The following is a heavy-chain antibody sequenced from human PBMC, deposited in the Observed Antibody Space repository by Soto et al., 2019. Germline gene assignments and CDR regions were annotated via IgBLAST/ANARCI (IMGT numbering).Heavy chain of an antibody. CDR1: GSTFSTYA. D-gene: IGHD3-10*01. Sequence: QLVESGGGVVHPGTSLRLSCAASGSTFSTYAMHWVRQAPGKGLEWVSVISFDGSNKYYADSVKGRFTISRDNSKNTLYLQMQSLRADDTAVYFCARDSEEETDYHGSGSYGFDKWGQGTLLTVSS. J-gene: IGHJ4*02. V-gene: IGHV3-30-3*01. CDR3: ARDSEEETDYHGSGSYGFDK. CDR2: ISFDGSNK.